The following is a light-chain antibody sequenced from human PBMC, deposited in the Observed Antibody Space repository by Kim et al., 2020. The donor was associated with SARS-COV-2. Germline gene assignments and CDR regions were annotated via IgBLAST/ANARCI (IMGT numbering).Light chain of an antibody. CDR1: SGSIASNY. J-gene: IGLJ3*02. CDR3: QSYDSRNQV. CDR2: EDN. V-gene: IGLV6-57*01. Sequence: GKTVTISCTRSSGSIASNYVQWFQQRPGSSPTTVIYEDNERPSGVPDRFSGSIDRSTNSASLTISGLQPEDEADYYCQSYDSRNQVFGGGTQLTVL.